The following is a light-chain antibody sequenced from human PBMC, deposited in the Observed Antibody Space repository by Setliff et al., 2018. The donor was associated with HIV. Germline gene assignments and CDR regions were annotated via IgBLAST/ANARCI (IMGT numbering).Light chain of an antibody. CDR2: DVN. Sequence: QSALTQPASVTGAPGQSITIPCTGTSNDIVRFNYVSWYKQFPGKGPTLVIFDVNQRPSGVSNRFSGSKSGNIASLIISGLQAEDEADYFCCSYSRGSTYVFGTGTKVTVL. CDR3: CSYSRGSTYV. CDR1: SNDIVRFNY. J-gene: IGLJ1*01. V-gene: IGLV2-14*03.